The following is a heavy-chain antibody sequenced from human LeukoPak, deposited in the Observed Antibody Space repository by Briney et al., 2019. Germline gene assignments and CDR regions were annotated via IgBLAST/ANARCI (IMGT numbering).Heavy chain of an antibody. V-gene: IGHV3-30*18. CDR2: ISYDGSSK. D-gene: IGHD3-3*01. Sequence: PGRSLRLSCAASGFTFSTCPMHWVRQAPGKGLEWVAIISYDGSSKFYADSVKGRFTISRDNSKNMLFLQMNSLRAEDTAVYYCAKVLVVTVFGVVAPFEYWGQGTLVTVSS. CDR3: AKVLVVTVFGVVAPFEY. J-gene: IGHJ4*02. CDR1: GFTFSTCP.